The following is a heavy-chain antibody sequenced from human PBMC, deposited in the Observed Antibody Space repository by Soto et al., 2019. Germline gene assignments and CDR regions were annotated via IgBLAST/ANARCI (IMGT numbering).Heavy chain of an antibody. J-gene: IGHJ4*02. CDR2: INAGNGNT. D-gene: IGHD3-22*01. CDR1: GYIFTKNA. Sequence: QVQLVQCGAEVKKPGGSVKVSCKTSGYIFTKNAIHWVGQAPGYGLEWMAWINAGNGNTIYSQKFQGRVTITRDTSASTAYMELSSLRSEDTAVYYCARVAEDSSGYLDYWGQGTLVTVSS. CDR3: ARVAEDSSGYLDY. V-gene: IGHV1-3*01.